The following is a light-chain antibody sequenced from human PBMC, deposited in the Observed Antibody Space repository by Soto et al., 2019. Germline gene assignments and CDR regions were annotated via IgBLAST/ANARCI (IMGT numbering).Light chain of an antibody. CDR1: ESVKTN. CDR2: GAS. CDR3: QQYHTWPLT. J-gene: IGKJ4*01. V-gene: IGKV3-15*01. Sequence: RVMTQSPATLSASPGERVTLSCRASESVKTNLAWYRHKPGQSPRLLISGASTGATGIPARFSGSGSGTEFTLTINSLQSEDFAVYYCQQYHTWPLTFGGGTKVEIK.